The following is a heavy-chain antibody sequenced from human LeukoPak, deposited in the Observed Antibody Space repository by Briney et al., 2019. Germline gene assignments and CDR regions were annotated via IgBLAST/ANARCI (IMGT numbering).Heavy chain of an antibody. Sequence: GGSLRLSCTASGFPFGDYAMSWVRQAPGKGLEWVGFIRSKAYGGATEYAASVKGRFTISRDDSKSIGYLEMNSLKTEDTALYYCTRRLKGTSWYRFDYWGQGTLVTVSS. V-gene: IGHV3-49*04. CDR1: GFPFGDYA. D-gene: IGHD2-2*02. CDR3: TRRLKGTSWYRFDY. J-gene: IGHJ4*02. CDR2: IRSKAYGGAT.